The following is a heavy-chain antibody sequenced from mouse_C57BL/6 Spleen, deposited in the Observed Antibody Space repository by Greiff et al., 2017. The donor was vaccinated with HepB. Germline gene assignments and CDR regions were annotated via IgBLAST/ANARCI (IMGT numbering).Heavy chain of an antibody. V-gene: IGHV1-39*01. J-gene: IGHJ1*03. CDR1: GYSFTDYN. CDR3: AGPYYGSSYGYFDG. D-gene: IGHD1-1*01. Sequence: EVQLQQSGPELVKPGASVKISCKASGYSFTDYNMNWVKQSNGKSLEWIGVINPNYGTTSYNQKFKGKATLTVDQSSSTAYMQLNSLTSEDSAVYYCAGPYYGSSYGYFDGWGTGTTVTVSS. CDR2: INPNYGTT.